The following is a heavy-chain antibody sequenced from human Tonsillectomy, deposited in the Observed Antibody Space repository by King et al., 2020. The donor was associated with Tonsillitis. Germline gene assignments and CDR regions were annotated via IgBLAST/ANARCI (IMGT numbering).Heavy chain of an antibody. J-gene: IGHJ3*02. Sequence: LQLQESGPGLVKPSETLSLTCTVSGGSISSSIYYWGWIRQPPGKGLEWIGTINYSGIASYNPSLKSRVTMSVDTSKNQFSLKLNSMTAADTAVYSCARDRRWLQGWNDAFDIWGQGTMVTVSS. CDR3: ARDRRWLQGWNDAFDI. V-gene: IGHV4-39*07. D-gene: IGHD5-24*01. CDR2: INYSGIA. CDR1: GGSISSSIYY.